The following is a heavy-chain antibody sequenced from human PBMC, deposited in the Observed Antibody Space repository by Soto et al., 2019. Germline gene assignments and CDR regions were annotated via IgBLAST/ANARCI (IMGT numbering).Heavy chain of an antibody. CDR1: GYTFTSYA. CDR2: INAGNGNT. V-gene: IGHV1-3*01. D-gene: IGHD3-16*01. CDR3: ARGDDFDYYYGVDV. Sequence: QVQLVQSGAEVKKPGASVKVSCKASGYTFTSYAIHWVRQAPGQRLEWMGWINAGNGNTKYSQKFQGRVIITRDTSAGTAYMELRSLRSEDTAVYYCARGDDFDYYYGVDVWGQGTTVTVSS. J-gene: IGHJ6*02.